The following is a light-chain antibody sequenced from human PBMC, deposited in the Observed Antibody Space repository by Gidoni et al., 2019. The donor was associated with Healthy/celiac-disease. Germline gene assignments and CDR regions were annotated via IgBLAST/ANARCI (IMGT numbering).Light chain of an antibody. CDR3: AAWDDSLNGWV. J-gene: IGLJ3*02. V-gene: IGLV1-44*01. Sequence: QSVPTQPPPAPGAHGQRGTISGSGSSSNIGSETVNWYQQLPGTAPTLLICSNHQRPSGVPDRFSGSKSSTSASLAISGLQSEDEADYYSAAWDDSLNGWVFGGGTKLTVL. CDR1: SSNIGSET. CDR2: SNH.